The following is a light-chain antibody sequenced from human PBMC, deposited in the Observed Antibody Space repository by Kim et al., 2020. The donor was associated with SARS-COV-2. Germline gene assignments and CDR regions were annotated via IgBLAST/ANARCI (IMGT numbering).Light chain of an antibody. CDR1: QDISNY. V-gene: IGKV1-33*01. Sequence: DIQMTQSPSSLSASVGDRVTITCQASQDISNYLNWYQQKPGKAPKLLIYDASNLETGVPSRFSGSGSGTDFTFTISSLQPEDIATYYCQQYDDLSLTFCGRTKVDIK. CDR2: DAS. J-gene: IGKJ4*01. CDR3: QQYDDLSLT.